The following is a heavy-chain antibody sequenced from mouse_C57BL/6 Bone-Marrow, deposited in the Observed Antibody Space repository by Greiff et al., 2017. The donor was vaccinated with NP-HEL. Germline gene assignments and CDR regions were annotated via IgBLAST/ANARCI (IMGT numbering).Heavy chain of an antibody. J-gene: IGHJ2*01. D-gene: IGHD2-3*01. CDR2: IYPGGGYT. V-gene: IGHV1-63*01. CDR1: GYTFTNYW. CDR3: ARCYDGYLYFDY. Sequence: QVQLQQSGAELVRPGTSVKMSCKASGYTFTNYWIGWAKQRPGHGLEWIGDIYPGGGYTNYNEKFKGKATLTADKSSSTAYMQCSSLTSEDSAIYYWARCYDGYLYFDYWCQGNTLTVSS.